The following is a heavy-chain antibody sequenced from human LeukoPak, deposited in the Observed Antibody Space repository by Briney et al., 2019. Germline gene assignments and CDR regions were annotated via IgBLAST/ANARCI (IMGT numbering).Heavy chain of an antibody. J-gene: IGHJ4*02. V-gene: IGHV3-7*04. Sequence: PGGSLRLSCAASGFTFSSFWMSGVRQAPGKGRGWVAKIKQDGSGRYFVDSVKGRFTISRDNAKNSLYLQMNSPRAVDTAVYYCARGPSGGNGFSYWGLGTLVTVSS. CDR3: ARGPSGGNGFSY. CDR1: GFTFSSFW. CDR2: IKQDGSGR. D-gene: IGHD2-15*01.